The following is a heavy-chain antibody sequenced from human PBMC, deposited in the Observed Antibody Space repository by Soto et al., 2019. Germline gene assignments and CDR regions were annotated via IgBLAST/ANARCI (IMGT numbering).Heavy chain of an antibody. V-gene: IGHV5-51*01. D-gene: IGHD6-25*01. Sequence: PGESLKISCKGSGYIFSTNWIGWVRQLPGKGLEWMGIIYPGDSDTRYSSSFEGRVTISADKSIRTAYLHWSSLKASDTAMHYCARQPSSGPFSLCDSWGQGTQVTVSS. CDR2: IYPGDSDT. CDR1: GYIFSTNW. J-gene: IGHJ5*01. CDR3: ARQPSSGPFSLCDS.